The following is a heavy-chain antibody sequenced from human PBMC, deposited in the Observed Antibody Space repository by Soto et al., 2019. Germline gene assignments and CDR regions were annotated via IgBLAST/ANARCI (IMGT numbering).Heavy chain of an antibody. CDR1: GYDFNTNW. V-gene: IGHV5-51*01. CDR3: ARLPRACNKTSCYYADH. D-gene: IGHD2-2*01. Sequence: PGESLKISCRGSGYDFNTNWFGWVRQLPGKGLEWVGIMYPGDSDTRYNPSLQGHVTLSADVTVSTAFLQWRSLKTSDTGMYFCARLPRACNKTSCYYADHWGHGTQVTVSS. J-gene: IGHJ4*01. CDR2: MYPGDSDT.